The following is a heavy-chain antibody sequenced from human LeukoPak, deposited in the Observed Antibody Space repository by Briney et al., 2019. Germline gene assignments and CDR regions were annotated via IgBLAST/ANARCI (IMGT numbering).Heavy chain of an antibody. D-gene: IGHD3-10*01. CDR3: ARDGGHVRFGEPIAFHY. Sequence: GASVKVSCKASGYTFTSYYTHWVRQAPGQGLEWMGIINPSGGSTRYAQKFQGRVTMTRDTSTSTVYMELSSLRSEDTAVYYCARDGGHVRFGEPIAFHYWGQGTLVTVSS. V-gene: IGHV1-46*01. J-gene: IGHJ4*02. CDR1: GYTFTSYY. CDR2: INPSGGST.